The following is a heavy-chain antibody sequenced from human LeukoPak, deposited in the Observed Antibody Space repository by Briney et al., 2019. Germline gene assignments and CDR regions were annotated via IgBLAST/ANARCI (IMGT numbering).Heavy chain of an antibody. J-gene: IGHJ5*02. CDR2: IYPGDSDT. V-gene: IGHV5-51*01. CDR3: ARHLVDTLGDWFDP. D-gene: IGHD5-18*01. CDR1: GYSFTSYW. Sequence: GESLQISCQGSGYSFTSYWIGWVRRMPGKGLEWMGIIYPGDSDTRYSPSFQGQVTISADKSISTAYLQWSSLKASDTAMYYCARHLVDTLGDWFDPWGQGTLVTVSS.